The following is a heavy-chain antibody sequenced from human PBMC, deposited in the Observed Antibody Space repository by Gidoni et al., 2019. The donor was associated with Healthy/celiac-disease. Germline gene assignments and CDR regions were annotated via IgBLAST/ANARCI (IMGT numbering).Heavy chain of an antibody. Sequence: QMQLVQSGPEVKKPGTSVKVSCKASGFTFTSSAVQWVRQARGQRLEWIGWIVVGSGNTNYAQKFQERVTITRDMSTSTAYMELSSLRSEDTAVYYCAAVGYSSSAVGLEAEDWGQGTLVTVSS. CDR3: AAVGYSSSAVGLEAED. CDR1: GFTFTSSA. V-gene: IGHV1-58*01. J-gene: IGHJ4*02. D-gene: IGHD6-6*01. CDR2: IVVGSGNT.